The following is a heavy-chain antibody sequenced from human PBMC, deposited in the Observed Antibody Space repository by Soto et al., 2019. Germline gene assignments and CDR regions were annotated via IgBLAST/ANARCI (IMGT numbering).Heavy chain of an antibody. V-gene: IGHV2-5*02. CDR2: IYWDDDK. Sequence: ESGPTQVKPRQTLTLTCTFSGFSITTSGEGVGWIRQSPGKAPEWLALIYWDDDKRYSPTLKSRLTITKDTSKNQVVVTMADVDPADTATYYCAHRVLRTVFGLVTTTAIYFDFWGQGTPVAVSS. CDR1: GFSITTSGEG. D-gene: IGHD3-3*01. CDR3: AHRVLRTVFGLVTTTAIYFDF. J-gene: IGHJ4*02.